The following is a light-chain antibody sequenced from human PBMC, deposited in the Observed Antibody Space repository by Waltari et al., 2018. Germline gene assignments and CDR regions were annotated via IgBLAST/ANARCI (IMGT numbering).Light chain of an antibody. CDR3: AAWDDSLSGPWV. V-gene: IGLV1-36*01. CDR2: YDD. Sequence: QSVLTQPPSVSEAPRQRVTISCSGSSSNIGNNAVTWYQQLPGKAPKLLIYYDDLLPSGVSDRFSGSKSGTSASLAISGLQSEDEADYYCAAWDDSLSGPWVFGGGTKLTVL. J-gene: IGLJ3*02. CDR1: SSNIGNNA.